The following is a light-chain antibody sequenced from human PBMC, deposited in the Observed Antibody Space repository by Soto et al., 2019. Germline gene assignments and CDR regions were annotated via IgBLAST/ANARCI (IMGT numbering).Light chain of an antibody. CDR3: QQYNNWPPIT. J-gene: IGKJ5*01. V-gene: IGKV3-20*01. CDR1: QSVSSSY. Sequence: EISLTQSPGTLSLSPGERATLSCRASQSVSSSYLAWYQKKPGQAPRLLLYGASTRATGIPARFSGSGSGTDVALTISTLDPEYFAVYYCQQYNNWPPITCGQGTRLDIK. CDR2: GAS.